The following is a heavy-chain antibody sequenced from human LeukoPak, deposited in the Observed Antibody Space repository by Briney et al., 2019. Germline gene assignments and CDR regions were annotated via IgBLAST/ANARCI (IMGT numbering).Heavy chain of an antibody. D-gene: IGHD4-23*01. CDR3: AKDGGNEKFDY. V-gene: IGHV3-66*01. Sequence: GGSLRLSCAASGFTVSSNYMSWVRQAPGKGLEWVSVIYSGGSTYYADSVKGRFTISRGNSKNTLYLQMNSLRAEDTAVYYCAKDGGNEKFDYWGQGTLVTVSS. J-gene: IGHJ4*02. CDR1: GFTVSSNY. CDR2: IYSGGST.